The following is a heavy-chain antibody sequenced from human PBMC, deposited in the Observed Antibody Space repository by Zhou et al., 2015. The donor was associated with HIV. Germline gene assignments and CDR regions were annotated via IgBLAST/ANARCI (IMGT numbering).Heavy chain of an antibody. J-gene: IGHJ2*01. CDR3: AREGWGSWYFDL. CDR2: IIPLFGTP. CDR1: GDTFSSYS. V-gene: IGHV1-69*01. Sequence: QVQLLQSGAEVKKPDSSVRVSCKGSGDTFSSYSISWVRQAPGQGLEWMGRIIPLFGTPEYAQKFQGRVTISADEYTNTVYMQLSSLTSEDTAIYYCAREGWGSWYFDLWGRGTLVTVSS. D-gene: IGHD7-27*01.